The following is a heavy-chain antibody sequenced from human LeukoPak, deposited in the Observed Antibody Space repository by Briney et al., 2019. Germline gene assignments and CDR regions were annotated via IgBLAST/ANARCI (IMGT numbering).Heavy chain of an antibody. J-gene: IGHJ4*02. CDR1: GGSISSSSYY. CDR3: ASHNRGRGPWPLFDY. D-gene: IGHD3-10*01. CDR2: IYYSGST. V-gene: IGHV4-39*01. Sequence: SETLSLTCTVSGGSISSSSYYWGWIRQPPGKGLDWIGSIYYSGSTCYNPSLKSRVTISVDTSKNQFSLKLSSVTAADTAVYYCASHNRGRGPWPLFDYWGQGTLVTVSS.